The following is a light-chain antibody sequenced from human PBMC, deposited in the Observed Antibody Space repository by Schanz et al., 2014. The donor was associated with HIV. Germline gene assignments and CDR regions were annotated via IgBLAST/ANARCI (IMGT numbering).Light chain of an antibody. V-gene: IGLV1-44*01. CDR1: SSSIKTNT. Sequence: QSVLTQPPSASGTPGQRVTISCSGSSSSIKTNTVNWFQQLPGTAPKLLIYATYNRPSGVPDRFSGSESGTSASLAISVLQAEDEADYYCASWDDSLKGPVFGGGTNLTVL. CDR2: ATY. CDR3: ASWDDSLKGPV. J-gene: IGLJ3*02.